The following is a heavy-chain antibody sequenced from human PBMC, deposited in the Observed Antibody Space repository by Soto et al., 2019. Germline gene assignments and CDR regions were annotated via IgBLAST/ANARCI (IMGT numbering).Heavy chain of an antibody. Sequence: PSETLSLTCAVSGGSIRRNNWWSWVRQPPGKGLEWIGEIFHSGSTNYNPSLKTRVTISVDKSKNQFSLKLSSVTAADTAVYYCARVFSGSYSDYWGQGTLVTVS. CDR1: GGSIRRNNW. CDR3: ARVFSGSYSDY. J-gene: IGHJ4*02. D-gene: IGHD1-26*01. CDR2: IFHSGST. V-gene: IGHV4-4*02.